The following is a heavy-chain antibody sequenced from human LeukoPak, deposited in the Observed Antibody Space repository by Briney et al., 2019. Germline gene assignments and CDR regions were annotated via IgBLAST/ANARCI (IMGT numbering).Heavy chain of an antibody. D-gene: IGHD6-13*01. V-gene: IGHV3-74*01. CDR3: ARASSWYLGYYDF. J-gene: IGHJ4*02. CDR2: INSDGSST. CDR1: GFTFSSYW. Sequence: GGSLRLSCAASGFTFSSYWMHRVRQAPGKGLVWVSRINSDGSSTSYADSVKGRFTISRDSSKNTLSLQMNNLRAEDTGVYYCARASSWYLGYYDFWGQGTLVTVAS.